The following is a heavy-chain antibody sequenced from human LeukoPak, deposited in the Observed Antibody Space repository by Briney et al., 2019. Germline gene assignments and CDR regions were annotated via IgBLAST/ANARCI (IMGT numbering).Heavy chain of an antibody. CDR2: IASDGSST. CDR3: TRGRYYFDS. Sequence: GGSLRLSCAASGFTFSSYWMNWVRQAPGKGLVWVSRIASDGSSTTYADSVKGRFSISRDNAKNTLYPQMNSLRAEDTAVYYCTRGRYYFDSWGQGTLVTVSS. CDR1: GFTFSSYW. V-gene: IGHV3-74*01. J-gene: IGHJ4*02.